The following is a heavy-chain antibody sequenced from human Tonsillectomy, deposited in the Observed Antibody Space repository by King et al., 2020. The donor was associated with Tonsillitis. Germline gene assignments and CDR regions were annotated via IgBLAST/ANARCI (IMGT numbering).Heavy chain of an antibody. Sequence: VQLVESGGGLVQPGGSLRLSCAASGFTFRSYWMSWVRQAPGKGLELVANIEQVGSEKYYVDSVKGRFTISRDNANNSMFLQMNSLRVEDTAVYYCARARYFDWFGFDPWGQGTLVTVSS. CDR1: GFTFRSYW. D-gene: IGHD3-9*01. CDR3: ARARYFDWFGFDP. J-gene: IGHJ5*02. CDR2: IEQVGSEK. V-gene: IGHV3-7*03.